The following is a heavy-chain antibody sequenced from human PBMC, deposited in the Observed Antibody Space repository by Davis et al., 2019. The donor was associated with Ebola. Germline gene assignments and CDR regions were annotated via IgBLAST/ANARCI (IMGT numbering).Heavy chain of an antibody. D-gene: IGHD3-16*01. Sequence: ASVKVSCKASGYTFTSYYMHWVRQAPGQGLEWMGIINPSGGSTSYAQKFQGRVTMTRETSTSTVYMELSSLKSEDTAVYYCARDNLGEGRFYYYYYGVDVWGQGTTVTVSS. CDR3: ARDNLGEGRFYYYYYGVDV. CDR1: GYTFTSYY. CDR2: INPSGGST. J-gene: IGHJ6*02. V-gene: IGHV1-46*01.